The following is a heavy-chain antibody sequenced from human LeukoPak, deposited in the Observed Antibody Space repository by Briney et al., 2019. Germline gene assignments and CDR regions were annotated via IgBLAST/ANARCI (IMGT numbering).Heavy chain of an antibody. CDR2: IIPIFGTA. D-gene: IGHD6-13*01. CDR3: ARDTGQQLVHDAFDT. J-gene: IGHJ3*02. CDR1: GGTFRSYA. V-gene: IGHV1-69*05. Sequence: SVKVSCKASGGTFRSYAISWVRQAPGQGLEWMGGIIPIFGTANYAQKFQGRVTITTDESTSTAYMELSSLRSEDTAVYYCARDTGQQLVHDAFDTWGQGTMVTVSS.